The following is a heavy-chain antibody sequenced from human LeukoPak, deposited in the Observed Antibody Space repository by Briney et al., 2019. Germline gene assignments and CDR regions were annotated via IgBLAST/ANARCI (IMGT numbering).Heavy chain of an antibody. CDR1: GYSISSGYY. J-gene: IGHJ4*02. D-gene: IGHD3-16*01. V-gene: IGHV4-38-2*02. CDR2: IYHSGST. CDR3: ARDSGHYDYVWGSPLNQYFDY. Sequence: PSETLSLTCTVSGYSISSGYYWGWIRQPPGKGLEWIGSIYHSGSTYYNPSLKSRVTISVDTSKNQFSLRLSSVTAADTAVYYCARDSGHYDYVWGSPLNQYFDYWGQGTLVTVSS.